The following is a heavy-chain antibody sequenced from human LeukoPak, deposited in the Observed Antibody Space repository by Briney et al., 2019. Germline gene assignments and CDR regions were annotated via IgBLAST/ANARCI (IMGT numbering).Heavy chain of an antibody. D-gene: IGHD3-22*01. J-gene: IGHJ4*02. Sequence: GESLKISCKGSGYSFTSYWIGWVRQMPGKGLEWMGIIYPGDSDTRYSPSFQGQVTISADKSISTAYLQWSSLKASDTAMYYCARPYYYDSSGYPLYYFDYWGQGTLVTVSS. CDR3: ARPYYYDSSGYPLYYFDY. V-gene: IGHV5-51*01. CDR1: GYSFTSYW. CDR2: IYPGDSDT.